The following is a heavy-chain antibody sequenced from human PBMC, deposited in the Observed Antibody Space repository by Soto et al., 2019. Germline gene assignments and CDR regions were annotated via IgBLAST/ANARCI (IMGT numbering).Heavy chain of an antibody. J-gene: IGHJ4*02. Sequence: QVQLVQSGAEVKKPGASVKVSCKASGYTFSSYDINWVRQATGQGLEWMGWMKPTSGNTGYAQKFQGRVTMTRVTSRSTAYLELRSLRSEDTAVYSCVRSGYCPNGVCCFGDCDYWGQGTRVTGSS. D-gene: IGHD2-8*01. CDR2: MKPTSGNT. CDR3: VRSGYCPNGVCCFGDCDY. V-gene: IGHV1-8*01. CDR1: GYTFSSYD.